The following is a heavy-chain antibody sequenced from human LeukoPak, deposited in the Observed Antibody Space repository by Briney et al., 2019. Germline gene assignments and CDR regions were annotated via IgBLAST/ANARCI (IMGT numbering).Heavy chain of an antibody. CDR1: GITLSNCG. J-gene: IGHJ4*02. Sequence: GGSLRLSCAVSGITLSNCGMSWVRQAPGKGLEWVAGISDSGGRTKYADSVKGRFTISRDNSKNTLYLQMNSLRAEDTAVYFCAKRGVVIRVILVGFHKEAYYFDSWGQGALVTVSS. V-gene: IGHV3-23*01. CDR2: ISDSGGRT. D-gene: IGHD3-22*01. CDR3: AKRGVVIRVILVGFHKEAYYFDS.